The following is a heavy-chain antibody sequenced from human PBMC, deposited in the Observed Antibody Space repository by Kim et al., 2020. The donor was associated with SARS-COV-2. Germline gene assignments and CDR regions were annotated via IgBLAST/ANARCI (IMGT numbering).Heavy chain of an antibody. D-gene: IGHD4-17*01. CDR3: ARDAIDYAGLDYFYYHAMD. J-gene: IGHJ6*01. Sequence: SVQVSCKASGGTFNNYAINWVRQASGQGLEWMGGIIPISGTPCYAQKFRGRVTIASEDLTSIAYTEVSSLTSEDTAVYYCARDAIDYAGLDYFYYHAMD. CDR1: GGTFNNYA. CDR2: IIPISGTP. V-gene: IGHV1-69*13.